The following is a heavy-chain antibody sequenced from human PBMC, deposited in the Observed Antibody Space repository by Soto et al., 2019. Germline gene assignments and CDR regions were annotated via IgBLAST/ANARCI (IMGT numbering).Heavy chain of an antibody. V-gene: IGHV5-51*01. D-gene: IGHD5-12*01. CDR3: GRLDRRNGYTYDY. Sequence: KLSCKGSGYSFTNYWIGWVRQMPGKGLDWMGIIYPGDSDTRYSPSFQGQVTISADKYISTAYLQWSSLKDSDTAMYYCGRLDRRNGYTYDYWGQGTLVTVSS. J-gene: IGHJ4*02. CDR1: GYSFTNYW. CDR2: IYPGDSDT.